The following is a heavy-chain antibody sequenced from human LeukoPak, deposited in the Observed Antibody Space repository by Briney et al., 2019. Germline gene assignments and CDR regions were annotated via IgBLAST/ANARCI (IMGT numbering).Heavy chain of an antibody. Sequence: ASVKVSCKASGYTFTGYYMHWVRQAPGQGLEWMGWINPNSGGTNYAQKFQGRVTMTRDTSISTVYMELSRLRSDDTAVYYCAREPGSGRFLDHWGQGTLVTVSS. V-gene: IGHV1-2*02. CDR2: INPNSGGT. CDR1: GYTFTGYY. D-gene: IGHD3-10*01. J-gene: IGHJ4*02. CDR3: AREPGSGRFLDH.